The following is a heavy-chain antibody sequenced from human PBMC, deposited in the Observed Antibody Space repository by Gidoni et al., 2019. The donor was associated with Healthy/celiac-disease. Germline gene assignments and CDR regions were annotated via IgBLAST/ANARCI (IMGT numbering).Heavy chain of an antibody. Sequence: QVQLQESGPGLVKPSQTLSLTCTVSGGSISSGSYYWSWIRQPAGKGLEWIGRIYTSGSTNYNPSLKSRVTISVDTSKNQFSLKLSSVTAADTAVYYCARAVVVAATRGWFDPWGQGTLVTVSS. CDR1: GGSISSGSYY. CDR3: ARAVVVAATRGWFDP. D-gene: IGHD2-15*01. CDR2: IYTSGST. J-gene: IGHJ5*02. V-gene: IGHV4-61*02.